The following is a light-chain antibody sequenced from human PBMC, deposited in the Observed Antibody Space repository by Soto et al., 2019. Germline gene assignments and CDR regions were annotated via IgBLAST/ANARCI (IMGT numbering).Light chain of an antibody. V-gene: IGKV1-5*01. J-gene: IGKJ1*01. Sequence: DIQMTHSPSTLSASVVDRVTITFRASQSISSWLAWYQQKPGKAPKLLIYDASSLESGVPSRFSGSGSGTEFTLTISSLQPDDFATYYCQDYNSWTFGQGTKVDIK. CDR2: DAS. CDR3: QDYNSWT. CDR1: QSISSW.